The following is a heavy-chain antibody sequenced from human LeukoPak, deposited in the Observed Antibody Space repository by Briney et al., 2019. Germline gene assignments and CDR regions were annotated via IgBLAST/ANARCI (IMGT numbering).Heavy chain of an antibody. D-gene: IGHD3-10*01. CDR2: IKQDGSEK. CDR1: GLTFIIDW. J-gene: IGHJ4*02. Sequence: PGGSLRLSCSSSGLTFIIDWMSWARPAPGKGLEWVANIKQDGSEKYYVVSVKGRFTISRDNPQNSPYLQMTKRRGDDTVLYYWASLGWRGDDWRGGTLVRVSS. CDR3: ASLGWRGDD. V-gene: IGHV3-7*01.